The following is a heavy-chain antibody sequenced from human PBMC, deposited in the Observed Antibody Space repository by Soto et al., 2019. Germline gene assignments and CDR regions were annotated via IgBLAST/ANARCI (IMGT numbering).Heavy chain of an antibody. CDR2: IYPGDSDT. V-gene: IGHV5-51*01. D-gene: IGHD3-16*01. J-gene: IGHJ3*02. CDR1: GYSFTSYW. Sequence: GESLKISCKGSGYSFTSYWIGWVRQMPGKGLEWMGIIYPGDSDTRYSPSFQGQVTISADKSISTAYLQWSSLKASDTAMYYCARRGVGGVASDAFDIWGQGTMVTVSS. CDR3: ARRGVGGVASDAFDI.